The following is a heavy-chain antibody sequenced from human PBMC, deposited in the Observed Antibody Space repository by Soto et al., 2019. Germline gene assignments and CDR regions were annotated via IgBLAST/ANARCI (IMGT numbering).Heavy chain of an antibody. CDR1: GGSISSSNW. CDR3: ARAHGNYYYGMDV. V-gene: IGHV4-4*02. D-gene: IGHD4-17*01. CDR2: IYHSGST. Sequence: QVQLQESGPGLVKPSGTLSLTCAVSGGSISSSNWWSWVRQPPGKGLEWIGEIYHSGSTNYNPSLKSRGGISVDKSKNQFSLKLISVTAADTAVYYCARAHGNYYYGMDVWGQGTTVTVSS. J-gene: IGHJ6*02.